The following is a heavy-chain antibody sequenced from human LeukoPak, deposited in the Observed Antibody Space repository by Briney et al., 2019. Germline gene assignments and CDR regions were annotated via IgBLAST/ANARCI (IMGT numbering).Heavy chain of an antibody. J-gene: IGHJ4*02. CDR2: IYYSGST. D-gene: IGHD3-22*01. V-gene: IGHV4-31*03. CDR3: ARATGDYDSSGPFFDY. Sequence: SETLSLTCTVSGSSISSGGYYWSWIRQHPGKGLEWIGYIYYSGSTYYNPSLKSRVTISVDTSKNQFSLKLSSVTAADTAVYYCARATGDYDSSGPFFDYWGQGTLVTVSS. CDR1: GSSISSGGYY.